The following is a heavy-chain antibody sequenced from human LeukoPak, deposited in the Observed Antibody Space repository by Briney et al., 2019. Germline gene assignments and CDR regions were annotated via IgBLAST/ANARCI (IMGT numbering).Heavy chain of an antibody. CDR3: ASSYSSSWGAFDI. CDR1: GGSISSYY. Sequence: SETLSLTCTVSGGSISSYYWTWIRQPPGKGLEWIGYIYYSGSTNYNPSFKSRVTISVDTSKTQFSLKLSSVTAADTAVYYCASSYSSSWGAFDIWGQGTMVTVSS. D-gene: IGHD6-13*01. V-gene: IGHV4-59*01. CDR2: IYYSGST. J-gene: IGHJ3*02.